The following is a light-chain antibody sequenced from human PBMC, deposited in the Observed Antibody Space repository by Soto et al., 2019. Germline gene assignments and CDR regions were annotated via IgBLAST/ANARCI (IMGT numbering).Light chain of an antibody. J-gene: IGLJ1*01. Sequence: QSVLTQPASVSGSPGQSITISCTGTSSDLGSYDFVSWYQHHPDTAPKLIIYKVSDRPSGISSRFSGSKSGHTASLTISGLQAEDEAYYYCSSYTTRSTYVFGTGTKLTVL. CDR2: KVS. CDR1: SSDLGSYDF. V-gene: IGLV2-14*01. CDR3: SSYTTRSTYV.